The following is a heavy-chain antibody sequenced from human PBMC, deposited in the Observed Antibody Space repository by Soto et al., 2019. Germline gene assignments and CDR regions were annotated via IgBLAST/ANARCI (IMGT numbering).Heavy chain of an antibody. V-gene: IGHV1-69*06. D-gene: IGHD6-19*01. CDR1: GGTFSSYA. Sequence: ASVKVSCQASGGTFSSYAISWVRQAPGQGLEWMGGIIPIFGTANYAQKFQGRVTITADKSTSTAYMELSSLRSEDTAVYYCARGRVAVASYYYYGMDVWGQGTTVTVSS. CDR3: ARGRVAVASYYYYGMDV. CDR2: IIPIFGTA. J-gene: IGHJ6*02.